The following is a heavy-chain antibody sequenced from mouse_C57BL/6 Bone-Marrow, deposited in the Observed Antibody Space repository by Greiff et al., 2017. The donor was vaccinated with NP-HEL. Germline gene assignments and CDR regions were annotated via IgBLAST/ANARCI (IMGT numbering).Heavy chain of an antibody. J-gene: IGHJ1*03. CDR1: GYTFTSYW. CDR2: IDPNSGGT. Sequence: VKLQESGAELVKPGASVKLSCKASGYTFTSYWMHWVKQRPGRGLEWIGRIDPNSGGTKYNEKFKSKATLTVDKPSSTAYMQLSSLTSEDSAVYYCANYYGSSYWYFDVWGTGTTVTVSS. D-gene: IGHD1-1*01. V-gene: IGHV1-72*01. CDR3: ANYYGSSYWYFDV.